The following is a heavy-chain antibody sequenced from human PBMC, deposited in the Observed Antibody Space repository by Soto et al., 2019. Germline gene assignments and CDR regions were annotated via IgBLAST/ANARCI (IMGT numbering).Heavy chain of an antibody. Sequence: GGSLKLGCAGSGFTVSDHYIDGVRQAPGKGLEWVGRSRDKPQGYSTAYAASVKGRFTTSRDESKNSAYLQMNSLKTEDTAVYYCVRATYFSDSSGYTRCLDYWGQGTLVTVSS. D-gene: IGHD3-22*01. J-gene: IGHJ4*02. CDR1: GFTVSDHY. V-gene: IGHV3-72*01. CDR2: SRDKPQGYST. CDR3: VRATYFSDSSGYTRCLDY.